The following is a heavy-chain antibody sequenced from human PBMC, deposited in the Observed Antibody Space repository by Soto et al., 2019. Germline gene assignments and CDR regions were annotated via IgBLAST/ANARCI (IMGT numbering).Heavy chain of an antibody. V-gene: IGHV4-30-2*02. CDR3: TRGGDAYKKAH. D-gene: IGHD2-21*01. CDR2: IYHSGST. Sequence: SETLSLTCAVSGGSISSGGYSWSWIRQPPGKGLEWIGYIYHSGSTYYNPSLKSRVTMSVDTSKNQSSLKLTSVNAADTAVYYCTRGGDAYKKAHWGQGTLVTVSS. CDR1: GGSISSGGYS. J-gene: IGHJ4*02.